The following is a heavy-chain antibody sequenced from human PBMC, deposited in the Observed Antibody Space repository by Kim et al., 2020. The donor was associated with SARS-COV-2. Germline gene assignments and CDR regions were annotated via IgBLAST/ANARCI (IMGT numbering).Heavy chain of an antibody. CDR3: ARGRITIFGVVTEFDY. V-gene: IGHV4-31*02. D-gene: IGHD3-3*01. J-gene: IGHJ4*02. Sequence: LKSRVTRSVDTSKNQFSLELSSVTAADTAVYYCARGRITIFGVVTEFDYWGQGTLVTVSS.